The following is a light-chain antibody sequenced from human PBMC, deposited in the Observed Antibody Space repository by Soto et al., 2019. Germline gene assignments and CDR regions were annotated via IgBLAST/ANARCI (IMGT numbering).Light chain of an antibody. J-gene: IGLJ1*01. CDR3: CPFAGSHTSPA. Sequence: QSALTQPRSVSGSPGQSVTISCTGTGGDVGGYNFVSWYQLHPGKAPKLMIYDVSKRPSGVPDRFAGSKSGNTASLTISGLQADDEADYYCCPFAGSHTSPAFGGGTKVTVL. V-gene: IGLV2-11*01. CDR1: GGDVGGYNF. CDR2: DVS.